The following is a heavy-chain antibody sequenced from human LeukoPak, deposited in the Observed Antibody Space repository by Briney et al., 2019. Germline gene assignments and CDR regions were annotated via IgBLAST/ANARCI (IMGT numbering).Heavy chain of an antibody. CDR1: GDSISSGDYY. V-gene: IGHV4-38-2*02. J-gene: IGHJ4*02. D-gene: IGHD3-10*01. CDR3: ARGPGVGGSGSYYRGTYFNY. CDR2: IYHSGST. Sequence: PSETLSLTCTVSGDSISSGDYYWSWIRQPAGKGLEWIGSIYHSGSTYYNPSLKSRVTISVDTSKNQFSLKLSSVTAADTAVYYCARGPGVGGSGSYYRGTYFNYWGQGTLVTVSS.